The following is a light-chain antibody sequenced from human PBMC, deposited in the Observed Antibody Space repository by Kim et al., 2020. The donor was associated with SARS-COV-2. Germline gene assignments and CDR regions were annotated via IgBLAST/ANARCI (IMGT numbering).Light chain of an antibody. CDR3: LQHNSYPPWT. CDR1: QGISNY. CDR2: AAS. V-gene: IGKV1-17*03. J-gene: IGKJ1*01. Sequence: DIQMTQSPSAMSASVGDRVTITYRASQGISNYLVWFQQKPGKVPKRLIYAASSLQSGVQSRFSGSGSGAEFTLAISSLQPEDFATYYCLQHNSYPPWTFGQGTKVDIK.